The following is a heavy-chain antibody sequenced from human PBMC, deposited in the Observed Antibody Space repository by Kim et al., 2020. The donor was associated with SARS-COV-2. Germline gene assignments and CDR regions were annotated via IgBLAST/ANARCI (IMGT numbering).Heavy chain of an antibody. J-gene: IGHJ4*02. CDR1: GYTLSDFA. V-gene: IGHV1-3*04. CDR3: ARGSMATYDY. CDR2: INTGNGDT. Sequence: ASVKVSCKASGYTLSDFAIHWVRQAPGQGLEWMAWINTGNGDTKSSQKFQGRVTITRDTVTSTVYMELSSLTSEDTAGYYCARGSMATYDYWGQGTLVPVSS. D-gene: IGHD2-8*01.